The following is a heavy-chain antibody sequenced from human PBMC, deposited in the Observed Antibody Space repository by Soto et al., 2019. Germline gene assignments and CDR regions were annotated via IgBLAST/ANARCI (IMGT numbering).Heavy chain of an antibody. CDR2: ISHDGGT. Sequence: SETLSLTCAFYGGSFDDFYWSWVRQSPGKGLEWIGEISHDGGTNYSPSLASRISISADTSKNQFSLHLKSVTAADTGLYYCARGQLVWYGDLTPYYRDMDVWGQGTTVTVSS. CDR3: ARGQLVWYGDLTPYYRDMDV. D-gene: IGHD3-10*01. CDR1: GGSFDDFY. V-gene: IGHV4-34*01. J-gene: IGHJ6*02.